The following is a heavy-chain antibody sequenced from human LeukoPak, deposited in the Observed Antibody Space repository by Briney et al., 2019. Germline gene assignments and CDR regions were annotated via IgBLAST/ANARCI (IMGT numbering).Heavy chain of an antibody. J-gene: IGHJ3*02. CDR1: GVTFSSYF. V-gene: IGHV3-23*01. CDR3: VQEGPRGLAFDI. Sequence: PGGSLRLSCEASGVTFSSYFMSWVRQAPGKGPEWVSSIGGGGGGTYYADSVKGRFAISRANSKNTLYLQINSLRAEDTAVYYCVQEGPRGLAFDIWGQGTKVTVSS. CDR2: IGGGGGGT.